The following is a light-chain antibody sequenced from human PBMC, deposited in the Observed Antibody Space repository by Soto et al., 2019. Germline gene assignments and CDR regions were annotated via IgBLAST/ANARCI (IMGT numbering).Light chain of an antibody. V-gene: IGKV1-5*01. Sequence: DIQMTQSPSTLSGSVGDRGTITCRASQSISSWLAWYQQKPGKAPKLLIYDASSLESGVPSRFSGSGSGTEFTLTISSLQPDDFAAYYCQQYNSYWVTFGGGTKVEIK. CDR2: DAS. CDR3: QQYNSYWVT. J-gene: IGKJ4*01. CDR1: QSISSW.